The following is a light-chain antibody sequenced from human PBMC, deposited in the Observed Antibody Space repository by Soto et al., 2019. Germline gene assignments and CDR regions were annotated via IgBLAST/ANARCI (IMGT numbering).Light chain of an antibody. CDR2: KAS. CDR3: QQYNVYST. Sequence: DIQMTHSPSTLSASIGDRGNITCRASQSIGSWLAWYQQKPGKAPKVLIYKASNLESGVPSRFSGSGSETEFTLTISSLQPDDFATYYCQQYNVYSTFGGGTKV. V-gene: IGKV1-5*03. J-gene: IGKJ4*01. CDR1: QSIGSW.